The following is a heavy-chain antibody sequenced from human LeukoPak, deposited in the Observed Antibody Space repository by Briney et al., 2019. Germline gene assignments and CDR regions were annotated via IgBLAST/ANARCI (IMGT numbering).Heavy chain of an antibody. CDR3: ARFSPRAMGNYLDF. CDR1: GGSISSGDYY. CDR2: IYPRGST. Sequence: SQTLSLTCTVSGGSISSGDYYWSWIRQPPGKGLEWIEYIYPRGSTYYNPSLKSRVILSLDKSANQFSLNLSSVTAADTAVYYCARFSPRAMGNYLDFWGQGTLVTVSS. D-gene: IGHD7-27*01. J-gene: IGHJ4*02. V-gene: IGHV4-30-2*01.